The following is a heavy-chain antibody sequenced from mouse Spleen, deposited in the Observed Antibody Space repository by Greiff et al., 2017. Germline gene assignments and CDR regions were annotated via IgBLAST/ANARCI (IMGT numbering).Heavy chain of an antibody. CDR2: INPNNGGT. CDR3: ARNYGPLKYYFDY. Sequence: EVQLQQSGPELVKPGASVKISCKASGYTFTDYYMNWVKQSHGKSLEWIGDINPNNGGTSYNQKFKGKATLTVDKSSSTAYMELRSLTSEDSAVYYCARNYGPLKYYFDYWGQGTTLTVSS. J-gene: IGHJ2*01. CDR1: GYTFTDYY. D-gene: IGHD1-1*02. V-gene: IGHV1-26*01.